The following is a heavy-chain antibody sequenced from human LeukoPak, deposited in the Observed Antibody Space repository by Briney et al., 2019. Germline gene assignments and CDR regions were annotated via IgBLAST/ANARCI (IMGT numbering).Heavy chain of an antibody. V-gene: IGHV5-51*01. Sequence: GESLKISCKGSGYSFTSYWIGWVRQMPGKGLEWMGIIYPGDSDTRYSPSFQGQVTISADKSISTAYLQWSSLKASDTAMYYCARSLVSLLETPYYFDYWGQGTLVTVSS. CDR3: ARSLVSLLETPYYFDY. J-gene: IGHJ4*02. CDR1: GYSFTSYW. CDR2: IYPGDSDT. D-gene: IGHD1-1*01.